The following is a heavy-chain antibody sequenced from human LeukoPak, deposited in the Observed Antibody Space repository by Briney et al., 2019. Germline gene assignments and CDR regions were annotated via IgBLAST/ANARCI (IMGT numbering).Heavy chain of an antibody. Sequence: PSETLSLTCAVSGDSISSVYYWGWIRQPPGKGLEWVGTIYHSGTSYYNPSLKSRVTISLDTSKNQFSLKLSSATAADTAVYYCARHQYYDSSGSHYYSYYYMDVWGKGTTVTVSS. CDR2: IYHSGTS. V-gene: IGHV4-38-2*01. CDR1: GDSISSVYY. CDR3: ARHQYYDSSGSHYYSYYYMDV. J-gene: IGHJ6*03. D-gene: IGHD3-22*01.